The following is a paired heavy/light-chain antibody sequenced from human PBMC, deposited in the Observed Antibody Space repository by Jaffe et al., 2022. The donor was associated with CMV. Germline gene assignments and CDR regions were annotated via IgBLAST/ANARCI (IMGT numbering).Heavy chain of an antibody. Sequence: QLQLQESGAGLVKPSETLSLTYTVSGDSISSSSYYWGWIRQPPGKGLEWIGIIYYSGSTNYNPSLKSRVTISADTSKNQLSLRLTSVNAADTAVYYCARGRQGAFDFWGQGTMVTVSS. CDR1: GDSISSSSYY. CDR3: ARGRQGAFDF. J-gene: IGHJ3*01. V-gene: IGHV4-39*01. D-gene: IGHD1-26*01. CDR2: IYYSGST.
Light chain of an antibody. CDR2: EVN. CDR3: SSDVGSNHYV. CDR1: SSDVGRYNY. Sequence: QSALTQPPSASGSPGQSVTISCTGTSSDVGRYNYVSWYQQHPGKAPKLMISEVNKRPSGVPDRFSGSKSGNTASLTVSGLQTEDEADYYCSSDVGSNHYVFGTGTKVTVL. V-gene: IGLV2-8*01. J-gene: IGLJ1*01.